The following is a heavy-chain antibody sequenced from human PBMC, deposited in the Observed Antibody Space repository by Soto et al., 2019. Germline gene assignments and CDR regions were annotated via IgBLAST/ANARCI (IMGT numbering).Heavy chain of an antibody. CDR3: ARTSYDSSGTAADP. D-gene: IGHD3-22*01. V-gene: IGHV4-59*12. CDR2: IYYSGST. J-gene: IGHJ5*02. CDR1: GASMKNYY. Sequence: PSETLSLTCTVSGASMKNYYWTWIRQPPGKGLEWIGYIYYSGSTIYNPSLESRVTISVDTSKNQFSLKLSSVTAADTAVYYCARTSYDSSGTAADPWGQGTLVTVSS.